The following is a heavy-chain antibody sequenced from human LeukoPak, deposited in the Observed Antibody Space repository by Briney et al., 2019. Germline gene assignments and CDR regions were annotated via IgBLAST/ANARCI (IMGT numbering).Heavy chain of an antibody. CDR3: ARDRIVAPET. J-gene: IGHJ4*02. CDR2: INHSGST. D-gene: IGHD6-6*01. Sequence: PSETLSLTCAVYGGSFSGYYWSWIRQPPGKGLEWIGEINHSGSTNYNPSLKSRVTISVDTSKNQFSLKLSSVTAADTAVYYCARDRIVAPETWGQGTLVTVSS. V-gene: IGHV4-34*01. CDR1: GGSFSGYY.